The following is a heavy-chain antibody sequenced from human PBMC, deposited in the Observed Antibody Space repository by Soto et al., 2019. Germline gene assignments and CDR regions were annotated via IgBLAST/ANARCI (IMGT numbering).Heavy chain of an antibody. Sequence: PGGSPRPSRAASGFTFRSYAIHGVRQAPGKGLEWVAVISYDGSNKYYADSVKGRFTISRDNSKNTLYLQMNSWRAEDTAVYYCAAMSREYYYYGMDVWGQGTTVTVSS. CDR1: GFTFRSYA. J-gene: IGHJ6*02. CDR3: AAMSREYYYYGMDV. D-gene: IGHD1-26*01. V-gene: IGHV3-30-3*01. CDR2: ISYDGSNK.